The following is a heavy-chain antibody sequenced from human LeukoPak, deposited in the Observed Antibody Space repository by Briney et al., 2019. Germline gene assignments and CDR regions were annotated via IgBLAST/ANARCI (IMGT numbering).Heavy chain of an antibody. Sequence: SQTLSLTCAISGDSDFSNSAAWSWIRQSPSRGLEWLGRTYYNSEWYTDYAISVKGRMTINPDTSRNHFSLQLNSVTPEDTAVDYGAINYDVSGSYYSIFYYWGRGILVTVSS. CDR3: AINYDVSGSYYSIFYY. D-gene: IGHD3-10*01. CDR1: GDSDFSNSAA. J-gene: IGHJ4*02. CDR2: TYYNSEWYT. V-gene: IGHV6-1*01.